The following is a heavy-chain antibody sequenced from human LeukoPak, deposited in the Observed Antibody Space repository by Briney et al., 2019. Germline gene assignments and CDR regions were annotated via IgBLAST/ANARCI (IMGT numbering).Heavy chain of an antibody. CDR1: GYTFTSYA. CDR3: ARERGVYSSSWYEVNWFDP. CDR2: INTNTGNP. J-gene: IGHJ5*02. D-gene: IGHD6-13*01. V-gene: IGHV7-4-1*02. Sequence: GASVKVSCKASGYTFTSYAMNWVRQAPGQGLEWMGWINTNTGNPTYAQGFTGRFVFSLDTSVSTAYLQISSRKAEDTAVYYCARERGVYSSSWYEVNWFDPWGQGTLVTVSS.